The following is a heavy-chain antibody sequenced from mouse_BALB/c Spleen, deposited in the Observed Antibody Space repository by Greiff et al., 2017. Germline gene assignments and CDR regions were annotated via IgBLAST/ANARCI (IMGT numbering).Heavy chain of an antibody. J-gene: IGHJ4*01. CDR2: IDPANGNT. CDR1: GFNIKDTY. V-gene: IGHV14-3*02. CDR3: AITTVVEDYAMDY. D-gene: IGHD1-1*01. Sequence: VHVKQSGAELVKPGASVKLSCTASGFNIKDTYMHWVKQRPEQGLEWIGRIDPANGNTKYDPKFQGKATITADTSSNTAYLQLSSLTSEDTAVYYCAITTVVEDYAMDYWGQGTSVTVSS.